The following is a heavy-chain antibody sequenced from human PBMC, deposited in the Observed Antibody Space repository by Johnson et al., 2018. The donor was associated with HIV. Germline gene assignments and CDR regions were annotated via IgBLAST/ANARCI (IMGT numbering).Heavy chain of an antibody. CDR2: ISNNGGST. J-gene: IGHJ3*02. Sequence: EVQLVESGGGLVQPGGSLRLSCAASGFTFSTYAIHWVRQAPGKGLEYVSAISNNGGSTYYANSVKGRFTISRDNSKNTLYLQMGSLRAEDMAVYYCARRFYDSRGAGFDIWGQGTMVTGSS. CDR1: GFTFSTYA. D-gene: IGHD3-22*01. V-gene: IGHV3-64*01. CDR3: ARRFYDSRGAGFDI.